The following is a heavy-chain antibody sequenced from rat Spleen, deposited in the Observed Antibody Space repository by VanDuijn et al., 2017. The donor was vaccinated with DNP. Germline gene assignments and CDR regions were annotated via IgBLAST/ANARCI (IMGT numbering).Heavy chain of an antibody. CDR1: GFSFSDSA. D-gene: IGHD1-9*01. V-gene: IGHV5S10*01. CDR3: TTDTYYGYY. J-gene: IGHJ2*01. Sequence: EVQLVESGGGVVQPGKSLKLSCAASGFSFSDSAMAWVRQSPKMGLEWVATIIYDGSHTFYRDSVQGRFIISRDNAKTTLNLQMDSLRSEDTATYYCTTDTYYGYYWGQGVMVTVSS. CDR2: IIYDGSHT.